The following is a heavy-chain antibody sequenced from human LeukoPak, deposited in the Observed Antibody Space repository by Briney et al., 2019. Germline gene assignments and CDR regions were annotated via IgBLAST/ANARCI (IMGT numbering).Heavy chain of an antibody. V-gene: IGHV4-59*01. CDR2: IYYSGST. D-gene: IGHD5-12*01. CDR3: ARENRVRYSGYDSIYYGMDV. Sequence: SETLSLTCTVSGGSISSYYWSWIRQPPPKGLELIGYIYYSGSTNYTPSLKSRVTISVDTSKNQFSLKLSSVTAADTAVYYCARENRVRYSGYDSIYYGMDVWGQGTTVTVSS. CDR1: GGSISSYY. J-gene: IGHJ6*02.